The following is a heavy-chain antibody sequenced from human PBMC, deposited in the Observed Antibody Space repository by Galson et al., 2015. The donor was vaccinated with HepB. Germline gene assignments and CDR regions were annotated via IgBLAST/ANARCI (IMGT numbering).Heavy chain of an antibody. CDR2: ISYDGSNK. Sequence: SLRLSCAASGFTFSSYALHWVRQAPGKGLEWVAVISYDGSNKYYADSVKGRFTISRDSSKNTLYLQMNSLRAEDTAVYYCAREGYCSATSCYMPFDCWGQGTLVTVSS. D-gene: IGHD2-2*02. V-gene: IGHV3-30-3*01. CDR1: GFTFSSYA. J-gene: IGHJ4*02. CDR3: AREGYCSATSCYMPFDC.